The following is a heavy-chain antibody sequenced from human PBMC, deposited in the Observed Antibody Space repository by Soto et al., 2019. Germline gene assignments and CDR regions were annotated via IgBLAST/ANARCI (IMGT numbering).Heavy chain of an antibody. Sequence: GSLRLSCSASGFTLSRYAMSWVRQVPGKGLEWVASISSASSETWYADSVKGRFIISRDNAQNSLFLQMNTLRPEDSAIYYCARVAYWGPGTQVTVSS. CDR3: ARVAY. V-gene: IGHV3-21*01. J-gene: IGHJ4*02. CDR1: GFTLSRYA. CDR2: ISSASSET.